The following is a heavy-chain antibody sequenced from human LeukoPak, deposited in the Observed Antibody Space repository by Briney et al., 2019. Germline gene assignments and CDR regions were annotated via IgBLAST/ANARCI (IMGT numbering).Heavy chain of an antibody. J-gene: IGHJ4*02. CDR1: GFTVSSNY. V-gene: IGHV3-66*04. CDR2: IYSGGST. D-gene: IGHD3-10*01. Sequence: GGSLRLSCAASGFTVSSNYMSWVRQAPGKGLEWASVIYSGGSTYYADSVKGRFTISRDNSKNTLYLQMNSLRAEDTAVYYCARLLFGEFGFDYWGQGTLVTVSS. CDR3: ARLLFGEFGFDY.